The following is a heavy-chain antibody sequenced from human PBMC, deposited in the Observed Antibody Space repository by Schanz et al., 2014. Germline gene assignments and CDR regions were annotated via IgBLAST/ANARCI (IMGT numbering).Heavy chain of an antibody. V-gene: IGHV3-21*01. Sequence: VQLVESGGGVAQPWGSLRLSCAASGFSFSSYSMNWVRQAPGKGLEWVSNIFTSSSDMYYADSVKGRFTISRDNAKNSVYLQMNSLRAEDTAVYYCARGESMVRGVIVNYGMDVWGQGTTVTVSS. CDR3: ARGESMVRGVIVNYGMDV. CDR2: IFTSSSDM. J-gene: IGHJ6*02. CDR1: GFSFSSYS. D-gene: IGHD3-10*01.